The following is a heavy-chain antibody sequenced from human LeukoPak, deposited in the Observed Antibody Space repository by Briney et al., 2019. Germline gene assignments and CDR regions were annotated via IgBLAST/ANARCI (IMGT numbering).Heavy chain of an antibody. V-gene: IGHV3-23*01. J-gene: IGHJ6*03. Sequence: GGSLRLSCAASGFKFRKYWMSWVRQAPGKGLEWVSFISGSGGSTYYVDSVKGRFTISRDNSKNTLYLQMNSLRAEDTAVYYCARDHKGYSYGYRRGYSDYYYMDVWGKGTTVTVSS. CDR1: GFKFRKYW. CDR3: ARDHKGYSYGYRRGYSDYYYMDV. CDR2: ISGSGGST. D-gene: IGHD5-18*01.